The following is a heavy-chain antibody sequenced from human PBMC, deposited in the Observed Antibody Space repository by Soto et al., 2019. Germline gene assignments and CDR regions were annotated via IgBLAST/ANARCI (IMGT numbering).Heavy chain of an antibody. Sequence: EVQLLESGGGLVQPGGSLRLSCTASGFTFSSHAMTWVRQAPGKGLEWVSGLSGSGGSIYYADSVKGRFTISRDNSKNTLYLQMETLRAEDTAVYYCAKVSRSWYAGFFDLWGQGTPVTVSS. J-gene: IGHJ4*02. CDR2: LSGSGGSI. CDR1: GFTFSSHA. CDR3: AKVSRSWYAGFFDL. V-gene: IGHV3-23*01. D-gene: IGHD2-8*01.